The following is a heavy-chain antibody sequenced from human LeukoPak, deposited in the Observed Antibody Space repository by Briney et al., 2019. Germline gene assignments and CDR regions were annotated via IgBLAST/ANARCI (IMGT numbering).Heavy chain of an antibody. D-gene: IGHD1-26*01. CDR2: IKSKTDGGTT. CDR3: TTMGGSYTRGYYYYYMDV. Sequence: GGSLRLSCAASGFTFSNAWMSWVRQAPGKGLEWVGRIKSKTDGGTTGYAAPVKGRFTISRDDSKNTLYLQMNSLKTEDTAVYYCTTMGGSYTRGYYYYYMDVWGKGTTVTVSS. J-gene: IGHJ6*03. V-gene: IGHV3-15*01. CDR1: GFTFSNAW.